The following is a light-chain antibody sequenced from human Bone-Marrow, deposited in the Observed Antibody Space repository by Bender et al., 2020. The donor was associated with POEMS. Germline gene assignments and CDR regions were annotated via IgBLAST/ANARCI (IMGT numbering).Light chain of an antibody. CDR1: SSDIGSYNL. CDR2: EGS. CDR3: CSYAASSTFWV. J-gene: IGLJ3*02. Sequence: QSALTQPASVSGSPGQSITISCTGTSSDIGSYNLVSWYQQHSGKAPKLMIYEGSKRPSGVSNRFSGSKSGNTASLTISGLQAEDEADYYCCSYAASSTFWVFGGGTKLTVL. V-gene: IGLV2-23*03.